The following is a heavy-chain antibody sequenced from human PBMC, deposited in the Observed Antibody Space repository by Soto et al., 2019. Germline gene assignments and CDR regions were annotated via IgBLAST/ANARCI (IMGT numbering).Heavy chain of an antibody. D-gene: IGHD6-19*01. Sequence: PGGSLRLSCAASEFTFSSYSMNWVRQAPGKGLEWVSYISSSSSTIYYADSVKGRFTISRDNVQNSLYLQMHSLRAEDTAVYYCARERGSGWTFDYWGQGTLVTVSS. CDR1: EFTFSSYS. CDR2: ISSSSSTI. V-gene: IGHV3-48*01. J-gene: IGHJ4*02. CDR3: ARERGSGWTFDY.